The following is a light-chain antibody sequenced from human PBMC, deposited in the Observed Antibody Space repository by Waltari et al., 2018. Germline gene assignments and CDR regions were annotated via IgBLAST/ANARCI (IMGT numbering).Light chain of an antibody. Sequence: EIVLTQPPGTLSLSPGERATLSGRASQSVSRALVWYQQKPGQAPRLPIYCASTRAAGVPDRFSGSGSGTDFSLTISRLDPEDFAVYYCQHNVKLPVTFGQGTKVEI. CDR2: CAS. V-gene: IGKV3-20*01. J-gene: IGKJ1*01. CDR3: QHNVKLPVT. CDR1: QSVSRA.